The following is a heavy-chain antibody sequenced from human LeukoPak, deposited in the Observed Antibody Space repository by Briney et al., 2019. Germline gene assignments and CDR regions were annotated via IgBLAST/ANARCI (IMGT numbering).Heavy chain of an antibody. D-gene: IGHD3-10*02. CDR2: AGWAGGTT. CDR3: ARELDTMFFDY. Sequence: GGSLRLSCATSGFNFDRYTIHWVRQAPGKGLEWVSLAGWAGGTTFYSDSVRGRFTISRDSGRKSVYLQMNSLATDDTAFYFCARELDTMFFDYWGQGALVTVSS. J-gene: IGHJ4*02. V-gene: IGHV3-43*01. CDR1: GFNFDRYT.